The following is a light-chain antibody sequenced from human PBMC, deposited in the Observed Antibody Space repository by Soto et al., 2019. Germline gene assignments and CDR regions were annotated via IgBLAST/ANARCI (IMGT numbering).Light chain of an antibody. Sequence: NFMLTQPHSVSESPGKTLSISCTRSSGSIANNYVQWYQQRPGSAPTTVIYENNQRLSGVPDRFSGSTDGSSNSASLTISGLQTEDEADYYCDSYTSSSTYVFGTGTKLTVL. V-gene: IGLV6-57*04. CDR3: DSYTSSSTYV. CDR2: ENN. J-gene: IGLJ1*01. CDR1: SGSIANNY.